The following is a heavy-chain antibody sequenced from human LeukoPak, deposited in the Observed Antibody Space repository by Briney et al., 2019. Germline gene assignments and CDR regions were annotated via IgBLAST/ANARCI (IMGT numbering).Heavy chain of an antibody. CDR2: MSTSSSYI. Sequence: CLCLSCAASGVGSSSYSMSSARHSPEKRLEWVSSMSTSSSYIYYADSVKGRFTISRDNAKNSLYLQMNSLRAEDTAVYYCARAGYCSSTSCYMGSSDYWGQGTLVTVSS. D-gene: IGHD2-2*02. J-gene: IGHJ4*02. V-gene: IGHV3-21*01. CDR1: GVGSSSYS. CDR3: ARAGYCSSTSCYMGSSDY.